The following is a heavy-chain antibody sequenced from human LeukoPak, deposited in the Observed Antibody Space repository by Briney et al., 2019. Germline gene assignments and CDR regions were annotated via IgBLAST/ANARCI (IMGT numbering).Heavy chain of an antibody. Sequence: SETLSLTCTVSGGSIGSSYWSWIRQPAGKGLEWIGHISTSASASANPSLTSRVTMSVDTTKNQFSLRLSSVTAADTAVYYCASWSYTGSYYGGGHRGLDYWGQGTLVTVSS. CDR1: GGSIGSSY. V-gene: IGHV4-4*07. CDR3: ASWSYTGSYYGGGHRGLDY. J-gene: IGHJ4*02. CDR2: ISTSASA. D-gene: IGHD1-26*01.